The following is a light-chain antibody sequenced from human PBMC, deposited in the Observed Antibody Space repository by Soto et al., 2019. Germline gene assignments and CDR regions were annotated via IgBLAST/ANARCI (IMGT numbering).Light chain of an antibody. CDR2: WAS. J-gene: IGKJ2*01. CDR3: QQYYGSPYT. CDR1: QSVLYTSNNKNY. V-gene: IGKV4-1*01. Sequence: DIVMTQSPGSLAVSLGERATINCKSSQSVLYTSNNKNYLAWYQQKTGQPPKLLIYWASARESGVPDRFNGSGSGTEFTLTISSLQAEDVAVYYCQQYYGSPYTFGQGTKLEIK.